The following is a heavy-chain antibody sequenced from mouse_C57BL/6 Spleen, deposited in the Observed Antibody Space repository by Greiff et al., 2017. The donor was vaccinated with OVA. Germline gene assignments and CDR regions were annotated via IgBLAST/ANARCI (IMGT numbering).Heavy chain of an antibody. CDR2: IYPNNGGT. V-gene: IGHV1-26*01. CDR3: AREEGEPLRPGFAY. Sequence: EVQLQQSGPELVKPGASVKISCKASGYTFTDYYMNWVKQSPGKSLEWIGDIYPNNGGTSYNQKFKGKATLTVDNSSSTAYMELRSLTSEDSAVYYGAREEGEPLRPGFAYWGQGTLVTVSA. D-gene: IGHD1-2*01. J-gene: IGHJ3*01. CDR1: GYTFTDYY.